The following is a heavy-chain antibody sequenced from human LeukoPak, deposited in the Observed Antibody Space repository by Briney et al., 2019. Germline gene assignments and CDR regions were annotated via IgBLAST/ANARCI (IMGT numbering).Heavy chain of an antibody. D-gene: IGHD3-9*01. CDR3: FKQKTAYDILTGYYKEFYYYGMDV. CDR2: ISSSGSTI. CDR1: GFTYSSYE. V-gene: IGHV3-48*03. J-gene: IGHJ6*04. Sequence: GGSLRLSSAASGFTYSSYEMNWVRQAPGKGLECVSYISSSGSTIYYADSVKGRFTISRDNAKNSLYLKMNSLRAEDMAVYYCFKQKTAYDILTGYYKEFYYYGMDVWGKGTTVTVSS.